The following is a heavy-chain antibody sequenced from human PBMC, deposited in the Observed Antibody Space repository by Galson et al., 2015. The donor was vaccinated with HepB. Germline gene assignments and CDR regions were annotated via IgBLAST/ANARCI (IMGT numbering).Heavy chain of an antibody. CDR2: ISGSGGST. D-gene: IGHD6-13*01. CDR3: AKIPDSSSWYGVYFDL. J-gene: IGHJ2*01. V-gene: IGHV3-23*01. Sequence: SLRLSCAASGFTFSSYAMSWVRQAPGKGLEWVSAISGSGGSTYYADSVKGRFTISRDNSKNTLYLQMNSLRAEDTAVYYCAKIPDSSSWYGVYFDLWGRGTLVTVSS. CDR1: GFTFSSYA.